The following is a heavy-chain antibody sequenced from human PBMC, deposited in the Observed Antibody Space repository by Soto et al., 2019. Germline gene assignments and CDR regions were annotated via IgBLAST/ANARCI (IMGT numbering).Heavy chain of an antibody. CDR3: ARADCSGGSCYRNDAFDI. Sequence: QVQLQESGPGLVKPSQTLSLTCTVSGGSISSGGYYWSWIRQHPGKGLEWIGYIYYSGSTYYNPSLKGRVTISVDTSKNQFSLKLSSVTAADTAVYYCARADCSGGSCYRNDAFDIWGQGTMVTVSS. J-gene: IGHJ3*02. D-gene: IGHD2-15*01. CDR2: IYYSGST. V-gene: IGHV4-31*03. CDR1: GGSISSGGYY.